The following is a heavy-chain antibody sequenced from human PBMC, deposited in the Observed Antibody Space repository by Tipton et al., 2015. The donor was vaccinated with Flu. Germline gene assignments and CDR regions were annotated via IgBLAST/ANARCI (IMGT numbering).Heavy chain of an antibody. D-gene: IGHD3-22*01. CDR2: VYTSGST. CDR1: GCSISSGSYY. J-gene: IGHJ3*01. CDR3: ARSADSSGYEDAFDL. Sequence: TLSLTCTVSGCSISSGSYYWSWIRQPAGRGLEWIGRVYTSGSTNYNPSLKSRVTISVDTSKNQFSLMLSSVPAADTAVYYCARSADSSGYEDAFDLWGQGTMVNV. V-gene: IGHV4-61*02.